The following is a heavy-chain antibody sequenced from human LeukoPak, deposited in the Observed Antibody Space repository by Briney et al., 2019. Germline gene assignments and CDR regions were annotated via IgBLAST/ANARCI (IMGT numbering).Heavy chain of an antibody. CDR2: IKSKTDGGTT. V-gene: IGHV3-15*01. Sequence: GGSLRLSCAASGFTFSDAWMSWVRQAPGKGLEWVGRIKSKTDGGTTDYAAPVKGRFIISRDDSKNTLYLQMNSLKTEDTAIYYCTTDYDLSTMVTAYTFDYWGQGTLVTVSS. CDR1: GFTFSDAW. CDR3: TTDYDLSTMVTAYTFDY. D-gene: IGHD5-18*01. J-gene: IGHJ4*02.